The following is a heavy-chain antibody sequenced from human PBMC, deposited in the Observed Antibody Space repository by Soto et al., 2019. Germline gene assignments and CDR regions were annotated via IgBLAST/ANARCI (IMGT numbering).Heavy chain of an antibody. V-gene: IGHV3-33*01. CDR1: GFTLSSYG. D-gene: IGHD3-3*01. Sequence: PGGSLRLSCAASGFTLSSYGMHWVRQAPGKGLEWVAVIWYDGSNKYYADSVKGRFTISRDNSKNTLYLQMNSLRAEDTAVYYCAREGLGFWSGPARGTNAFDIWGQGTMVTVSS. J-gene: IGHJ3*02. CDR3: AREGLGFWSGPARGTNAFDI. CDR2: IWYDGSNK.